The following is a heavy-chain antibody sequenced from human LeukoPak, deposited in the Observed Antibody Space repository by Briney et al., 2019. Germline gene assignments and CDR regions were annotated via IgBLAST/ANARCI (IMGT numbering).Heavy chain of an antibody. CDR1: GGSISSYY. CDR2: IYYSGST. D-gene: IGHD3-10*01. V-gene: IGHV4-59*01. Sequence: SETLSLTCTVSGGSISSYYWSWIRQPPGKGLEWIGYIYYSGSTNYNPSLKSRVTISVDTSKNQFSLKLSSVTAADTAVYYCAGAQEGWHYYGSGIYFDYWGQGTLVTVSS. J-gene: IGHJ4*02. CDR3: AGAQEGWHYYGSGIYFDY.